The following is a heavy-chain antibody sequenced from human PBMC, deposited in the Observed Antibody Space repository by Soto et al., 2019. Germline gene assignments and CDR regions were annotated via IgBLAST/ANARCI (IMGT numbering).Heavy chain of an antibody. CDR3: ANISPMVGGTGLHFYLGMEV. CDR2: ISGGGTTT. Sequence: GGSLRLSCAASGFTFSSYVMSWVRQAPGKGLEWVSGISGGGTTTYYADSVKGRFTISRDNSKNTLYLQMNSLRAEDTAVYYWANISPMVGGTGLHFYLGMEVWGQGTKVPVS. V-gene: IGHV3-23*01. J-gene: IGHJ6*02. CDR1: GFTFSSYV. D-gene: IGHD3-10*01.